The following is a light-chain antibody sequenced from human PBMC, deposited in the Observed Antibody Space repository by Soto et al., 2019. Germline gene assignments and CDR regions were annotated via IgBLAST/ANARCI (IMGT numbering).Light chain of an antibody. J-gene: IGKJ4*01. CDR3: RQYGRSLGFA. Sequence: EIVLTQSPGTLSLSPGERATLSCRASQSLGGNFLAWYQEKPGQAPRLLIYGASSRASGIPDRFSGSGSGRGFALTISRREPEDFAVYYCRQYGRSLGFAVGGGTKVEIK. CDR1: QSLGGNF. V-gene: IGKV3-20*01. CDR2: GAS.